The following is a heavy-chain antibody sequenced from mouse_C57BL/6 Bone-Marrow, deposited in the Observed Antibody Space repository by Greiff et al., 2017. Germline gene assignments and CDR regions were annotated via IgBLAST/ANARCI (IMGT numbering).Heavy chain of an antibody. CDR3: AIPLRGRDYYAMVY. D-gene: IGHD1-1*01. V-gene: IGHV1-74*01. CDR1: GYTFTSYW. Sequence: VQLQQPGAELVKPGASVKVSCKASGYTFTSYWMHWVKQRPGQGLEWIGRLHPSDSDTNYNQKFKCKATLTVDKSSSTAYIQLSSLTSEDAAVYYCAIPLRGRDYYAMVYWVQGTSVTVSS. CDR2: LHPSDSDT. J-gene: IGHJ4*01.